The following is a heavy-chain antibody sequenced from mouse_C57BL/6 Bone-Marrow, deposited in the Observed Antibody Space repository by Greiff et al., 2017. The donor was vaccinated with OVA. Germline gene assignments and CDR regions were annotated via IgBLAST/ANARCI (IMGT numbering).Heavy chain of an antibody. J-gene: IGHJ1*03. V-gene: IGHV5-15*01. CDR1: GFTFSDYG. CDR3: ARHGGQAYWYFDV. D-gene: IGHD3-3*01. CDR2: ISNLAYSI. Sequence: EVQLVESGGGLVQPGGSLKLSCAASGFTFSDYGMAWVRQAPRKGPEWVAFISNLAYSIYYADTVTGRFTISRENAKNTLYLEMSSLRSEDTAMYYCARHGGQAYWYFDVWGTGTTVTVSP.